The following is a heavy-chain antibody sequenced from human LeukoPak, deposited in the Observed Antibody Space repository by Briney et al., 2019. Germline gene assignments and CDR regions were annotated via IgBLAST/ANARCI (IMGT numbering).Heavy chain of an antibody. Sequence: SETLSLTCTVSGGSISSSSYYWGWIRQPPGKGLEWIGGIYYSGSTYYNPSLKSRVTISVDTSKNQFSLKLSSVTAADTAVYYCARRWDTAMVDSIFDYWGQGTLVTVSS. CDR1: GGSISSSSYY. CDR3: ARRWDTAMVDSIFDY. CDR2: IYYSGST. J-gene: IGHJ4*02. V-gene: IGHV4-39*01. D-gene: IGHD5-18*01.